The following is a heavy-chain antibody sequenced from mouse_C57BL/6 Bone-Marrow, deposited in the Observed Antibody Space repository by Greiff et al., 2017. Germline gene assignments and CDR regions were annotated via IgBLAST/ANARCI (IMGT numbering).Heavy chain of an antibody. J-gene: IGHJ3*01. D-gene: IGHD3-2*02. CDR2: IYPRSGNT. Sequence: VQLQQSGAELARPGASVKLSCKASGYTFTSYGISWVKQRNGQGLEWIGEIYPRSGNTYYNEKFKGKATLTADKSSSTAYMELRSLTSEDSAVYFCASRRGQLRLFAYWGQGTLVTVSA. V-gene: IGHV1-81*01. CDR1: GYTFTSYG. CDR3: ASRRGQLRLFAY.